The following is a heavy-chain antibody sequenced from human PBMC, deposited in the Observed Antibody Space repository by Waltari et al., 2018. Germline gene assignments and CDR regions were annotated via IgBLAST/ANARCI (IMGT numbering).Heavy chain of an antibody. CDR3: ARDLTSIAARGWFDP. J-gene: IGHJ5*02. CDR2: IIPIFGTA. V-gene: IGHV1-69*01. CDR1: GGTFSSYA. D-gene: IGHD6-6*01. Sequence: QVQLVQSGAEVKKPGSSVKVSCKASGGTFSSYAISWVRQAPGQGLEWMGGIIPIFGTANHGQKVQGRVTSTADESTSTAYMELSSLRSEDTAVYYCARDLTSIAARGWFDPWGQGTLVTVSS.